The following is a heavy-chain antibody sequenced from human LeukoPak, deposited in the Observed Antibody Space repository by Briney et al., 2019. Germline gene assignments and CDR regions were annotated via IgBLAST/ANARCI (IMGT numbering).Heavy chain of an antibody. J-gene: IGHJ3*02. V-gene: IGHV3-11*04. CDR2: ISSSGSAR. D-gene: IGHD3-9*01. CDR1: GFTFSDYY. Sequence: PGGSLRLSCAASGFTFSDYYMSWTRQAPGKGLEWVSYISSSGSARYYADSVKGRFTISRDNAKNSLYLQMNSLRAEDTAVYYCAIPDRRYGDAFDIWGQGTMVTVSS. CDR3: AIPDRRYGDAFDI.